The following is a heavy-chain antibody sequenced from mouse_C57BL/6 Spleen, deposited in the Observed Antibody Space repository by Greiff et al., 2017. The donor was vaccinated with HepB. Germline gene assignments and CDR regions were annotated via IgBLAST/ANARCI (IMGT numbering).Heavy chain of an antibody. CDR1: GYTFTSYW. CDR3: ARYSNYGNYAMDY. D-gene: IGHD2-5*01. V-gene: IGHV1-52*01. J-gene: IGHJ4*01. Sequence: QVQLKQPGAELVRPGSSVKLSCKASGYTFTSYWMHWVKQRPIQGLEWIGNIDPSDSETHYNQKFKDKATLTVDKSSSTAYMQLSSLTSEDSAVYYCARYSNYGNYAMDYWGQGTSVTVSS. CDR2: IDPSDSET.